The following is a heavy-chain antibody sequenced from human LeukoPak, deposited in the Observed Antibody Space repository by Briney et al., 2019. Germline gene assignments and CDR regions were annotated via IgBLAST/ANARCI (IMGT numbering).Heavy chain of an antibody. J-gene: IGHJ4*02. V-gene: IGHV1-2*06. Sequence: ASVKVSCTASGYTFTDYYIHWVRQAPGQGLEWMGRINPSSGGTKYAQKFQGRVTMTRDTSISTAYMELSRLRSDDTAVYYCAKDTFYDDVWGSYRCFDYWGQGTLVTVPS. CDR2: INPSSGGT. CDR3: AKDTFYDDVWGSYRCFDY. D-gene: IGHD3-16*02. CDR1: GYTFTDYY.